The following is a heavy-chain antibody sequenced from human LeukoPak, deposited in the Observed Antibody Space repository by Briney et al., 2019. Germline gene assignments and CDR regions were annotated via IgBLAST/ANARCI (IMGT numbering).Heavy chain of an antibody. D-gene: IGHD5-24*01. CDR1: GGSISGSSYY. V-gene: IGHV4-39*01. CDR2: IYYSGST. Sequence: PSETLSLTCTVSGGSISGSSYYWGWVRQPPGKGLEWIGNIYYSGSTYYNPSLKSRVTISVDTSKNQFSLRLSSVTAADTAVYYCARHPRDVYKVVGAFDIWGQGTMVTVSS. J-gene: IGHJ3*02. CDR3: ARHPRDVYKVVGAFDI.